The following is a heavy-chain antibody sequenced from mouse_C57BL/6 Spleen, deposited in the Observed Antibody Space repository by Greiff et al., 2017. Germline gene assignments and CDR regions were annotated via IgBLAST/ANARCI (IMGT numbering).Heavy chain of an antibody. V-gene: IGHV1-66*01. D-gene: IGHD2-1*01. CDR3: AREGNYAWFAY. J-gene: IGHJ3*01. Sequence: QVQLQQSGPELVKPGASVKISCKASGYSFTSYYIHWVKQRPGQGLEWIGWIYPGSGNTKYNEKFKGKATLTADTASSTAYMQLSRLTSEDSAVYYCAREGNYAWFAYWGQGTLVTVSA. CDR1: GYSFTSYY. CDR2: IYPGSGNT.